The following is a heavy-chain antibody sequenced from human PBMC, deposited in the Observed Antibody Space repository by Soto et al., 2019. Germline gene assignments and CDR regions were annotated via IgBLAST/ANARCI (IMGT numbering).Heavy chain of an antibody. CDR1: GGSFSGYY. D-gene: IGHD3-16*01. V-gene: IGHV4-34*01. CDR2: INHSGST. Sequence: QVQLQQWGAGLLKPSETLSLTCAVYGGSFSGYYWSWIRQPPGKGLEWIGEINHSGSTNYNPSLKSRVTISVDTSKNQFSLKLSSVTAADTAVYYCARRDYIWGLDWGQGTLVTVSS. CDR3: ARRDYIWGLD. J-gene: IGHJ4*02.